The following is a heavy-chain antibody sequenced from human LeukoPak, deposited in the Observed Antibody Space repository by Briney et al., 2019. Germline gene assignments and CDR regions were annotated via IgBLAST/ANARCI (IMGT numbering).Heavy chain of an antibody. J-gene: IGHJ4*02. Sequence: GASVKVSCKASGYTFTSYGISWVRQAPGQGLERMGWISTYNANTNYAQKFQGRVTMTTDTSTSTAYMALRSLRSDDTAVYYCARLLVPLRCPDYWGQGTLVTVSS. CDR1: GYTFTSYG. D-gene: IGHD6-13*01. CDR2: ISTYNANT. CDR3: ARLLVPLRCPDY. V-gene: IGHV1-18*01.